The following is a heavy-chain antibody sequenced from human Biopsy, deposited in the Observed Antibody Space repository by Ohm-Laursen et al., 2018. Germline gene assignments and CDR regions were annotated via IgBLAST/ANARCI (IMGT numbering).Heavy chain of an antibody. J-gene: IGHJ4*02. V-gene: IGHV3-23*01. CDR3: ALAAAQTVTHFDY. CDR1: GFTFSSYA. CDR2: ISGNSDTI. D-gene: IGHD4-17*01. Sequence: SLRLSCAAPGFTFSSYAMTWFRQAPGKGLEWVSTISGNSDTIYDTDSVKGRFTISRDNSKNTLYLQMNSLRADDTAVYYCALAAAQTVTHFDYWGQGTPVTVSS.